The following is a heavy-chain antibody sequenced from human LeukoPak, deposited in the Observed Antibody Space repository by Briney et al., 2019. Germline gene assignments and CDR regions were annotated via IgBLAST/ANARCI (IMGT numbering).Heavy chain of an antibody. CDR2: IYYSGST. Sequence: SETLSLTCTVSGGSISSSSYYWGWIRQPPGKGLEWLGSIYYSGSTYYNPSLRSRVTISVDTSKNQFSLKLSSVTAADTAVYYCARVLRYFDWAKYYYYYMDVWGKGTTVTVSS. V-gene: IGHV4-39*07. CDR1: GGSISSSSYY. D-gene: IGHD3-9*01. CDR3: ARVLRYFDWAKYYYYYMDV. J-gene: IGHJ6*03.